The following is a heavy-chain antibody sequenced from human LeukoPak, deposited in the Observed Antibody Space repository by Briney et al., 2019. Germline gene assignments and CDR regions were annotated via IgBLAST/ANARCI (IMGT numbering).Heavy chain of an antibody. J-gene: IGHJ4*02. CDR1: GFTFSSYG. CDR3: ARDLGSSSWFYFDY. V-gene: IGHV3-33*01. CDR2: IWYGGSNK. Sequence: GGSLRLSCAASGFTFSSYGMHWVRQAPGKGLEWVAVIWYGGSNKCYADSVKGRFTISRDNSKNTLYLQMNSLRAEDTAVYYCARDLGSSSWFYFDYWGQGTLVTVSS. D-gene: IGHD6-13*01.